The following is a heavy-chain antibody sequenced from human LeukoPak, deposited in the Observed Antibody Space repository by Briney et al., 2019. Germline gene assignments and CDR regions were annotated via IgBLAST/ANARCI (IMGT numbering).Heavy chain of an antibody. CDR2: IRYDGSNK. Sequence: GGSLRLSCAASGFTFSSYGMHWVRQAPGKGLEWVAFIRYDGSNKYYADSVKGRFTISRDNSKNTLYLQMNSLRAEDTAVYYCAKARGIQPRVFDYWGQGTLVTVSS. CDR1: GFTFSSYG. J-gene: IGHJ4*02. CDR3: AKARGIQPRVFDY. V-gene: IGHV3-30*02. D-gene: IGHD5-18*01.